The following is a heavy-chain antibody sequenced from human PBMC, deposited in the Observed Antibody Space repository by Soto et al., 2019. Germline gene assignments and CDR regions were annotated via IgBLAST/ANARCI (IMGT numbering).Heavy chain of an antibody. CDR2: ISPKSGGT. Sequence: XSVKGSCNASGYTFTNYYMHWVRQAPGQGFEWMGRISPKSGGTNYAQKFQGRVSMTWDTSLKTAYMELSSLISEDTAVYYCARKTGYISDWHYFDLWGQGTLVTVSS. CDR3: ARKTGYISDWHYFDL. D-gene: IGHD2-21*02. V-gene: IGHV1-2*02. CDR1: GYTFTNYY. J-gene: IGHJ4*02.